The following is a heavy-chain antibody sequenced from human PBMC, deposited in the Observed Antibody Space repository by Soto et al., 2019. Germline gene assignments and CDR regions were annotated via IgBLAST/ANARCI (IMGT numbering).Heavy chain of an antibody. CDR1: GANSNSYS. D-gene: IGHD3-3*01. Sequence: QVRLVQSGAEVKRPGSSVKLSCNVSGANSNSYSIAWVRQAPGQGLQWLGTIVPLSGTPNHAQQFQARVTITADPSTNTAYLELSRLRSEATAIYYCARDWRQMSRGRVFDYWGQGSLVTISS. CDR2: IVPLSGTP. CDR3: ARDWRQMSRGRVFDY. V-gene: IGHV1-69*18. J-gene: IGHJ4*02.